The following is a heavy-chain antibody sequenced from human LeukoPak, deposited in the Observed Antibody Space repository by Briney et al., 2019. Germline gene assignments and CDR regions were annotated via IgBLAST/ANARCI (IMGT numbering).Heavy chain of an antibody. CDR3: ARDILMDAFDI. CDR1: GYTFTSYD. V-gene: IGHV1-8*03. D-gene: IGHD2-8*01. CDR2: MNPNSGNT. J-gene: IGHJ3*02. Sequence: GASVKVSCKASGYTFTSYDINWVRQATGQGLEWMGWMNPNSGNTGYAQKFQGRVTITGNTSISTAYMELSSLRSEDTAVYYCARDILMDAFDIWGQGTMVTVTS.